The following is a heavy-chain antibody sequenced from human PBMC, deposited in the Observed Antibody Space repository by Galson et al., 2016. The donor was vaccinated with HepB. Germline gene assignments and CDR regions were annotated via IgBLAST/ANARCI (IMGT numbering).Heavy chain of an antibody. J-gene: IGHJ6*02. Sequence: ETLSLTCTVSGASISSSYWSWIRQPPGKGLEWIGYIYYSGSTRYNPSLKSRVTISVDTSKNQFSLKLSSVTAADTAVYYCARDQLLDHYHYYGMDVWGQGTTVTVSS. CDR3: ARDQLLDHYHYYGMDV. CDR2: IYYSGST. D-gene: IGHD6-19*01. V-gene: IGHV4-59*01. CDR1: GASISSSY.